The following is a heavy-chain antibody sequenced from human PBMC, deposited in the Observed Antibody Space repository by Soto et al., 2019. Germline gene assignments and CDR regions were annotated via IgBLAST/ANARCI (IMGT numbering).Heavy chain of an antibody. V-gene: IGHV4-59*08. CDR2: IYYSGST. CDR1: GGSISSYY. J-gene: IGHJ6*03. D-gene: IGHD4-17*01. Sequence: SETLSLTCTVSGGSISSYYWSWIRQPPGKGLEWIGYIYYSGSTNYNPSLKSRVTISVDTSKNQFSLKLSSVTAADTAVYYCARLDYEYYYYMDVWGKGTTVTVSS. CDR3: ARLDYEYYYYMDV.